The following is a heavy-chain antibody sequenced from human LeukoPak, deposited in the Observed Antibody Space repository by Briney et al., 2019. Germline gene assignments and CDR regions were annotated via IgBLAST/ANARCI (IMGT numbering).Heavy chain of an antibody. D-gene: IGHD5-24*01. CDR2: ISDDGSNK. CDR3: AKDANGWLQLDYYFDY. V-gene: IGHV3-30-3*02. Sequence: GGSLRLSCTPSGLTYNRYDMLWVRQAPGKGLEWVAVISDDGSNKYYADSVKGRFTISRDNSKKTLYLQMSSLRTEDTAVYYCAKDANGWLQLDYYFDYWGQGTLVTVSS. J-gene: IGHJ4*02. CDR1: GLTYNRYD.